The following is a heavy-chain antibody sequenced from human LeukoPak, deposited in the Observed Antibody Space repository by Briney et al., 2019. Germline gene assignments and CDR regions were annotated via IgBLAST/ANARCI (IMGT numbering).Heavy chain of an antibody. D-gene: IGHD2-15*01. V-gene: IGHV4-59*11. CDR1: GDSISSHY. CDR3: AIRCSGGSCYGALQY. Sequence: SETLSLTCTVSGDSISSHYWSWLRQPPGKGLEWIGYISYSGSTNYNPSLKSRVTISVDTSKNQFSQKLISVPAADPAVFYSAIRCSGGSCYGALQYWGQGTLVTVSS. J-gene: IGHJ4*02. CDR2: ISYSGST.